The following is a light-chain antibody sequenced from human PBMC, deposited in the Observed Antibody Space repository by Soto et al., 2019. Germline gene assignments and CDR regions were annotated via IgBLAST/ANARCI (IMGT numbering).Light chain of an antibody. Sequence: EILMTQSPSTLSVSPGERVTLSCGAGQNVRRKLAWYQQRPGQAPSLLIFGAITRATGIPASFSGSGSGTEFTLTISSLQSDDSAIYYCQQYNVWPPWTFGQGTKVDIK. CDR3: QQYNVWPPWT. J-gene: IGKJ1*01. CDR2: GAI. CDR1: QNVRRK. V-gene: IGKV3-15*01.